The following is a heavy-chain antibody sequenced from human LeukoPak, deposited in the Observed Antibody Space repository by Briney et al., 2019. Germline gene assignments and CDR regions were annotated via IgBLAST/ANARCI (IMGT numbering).Heavy chain of an antibody. V-gene: IGHV3-23*01. CDR1: GFTFSSYA. J-gene: IGHJ3*02. CDR2: LSSSGGST. D-gene: IGHD3-10*01. Sequence: GGSLRLSCAASGFTFSSYAMSWVRQTPGKGLEWVSTLSSSGGSTYYADSVKGRFTISRDNSKNTLYLQMNSLRAEDTAVYYCATHITMVRGIDAFDIWGQGTMVTVSS. CDR3: ATHITMVRGIDAFDI.